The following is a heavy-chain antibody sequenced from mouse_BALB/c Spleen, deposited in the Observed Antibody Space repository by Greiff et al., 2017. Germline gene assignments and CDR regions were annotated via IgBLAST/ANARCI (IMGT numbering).Heavy chain of an antibody. CDR1: GYSFTSYW. Sequence: EVQLHQSGTVLARPGASVKMSCKASGYSFTSYWMHWVKQRPGQGLEWIGAIYPGNSDTSYNQKFKGKAKLTAVTSASTAYMELSSLTNEDSAVYYCTRLGDYGYDEGGYAMDYWGQGTSVTVSS. D-gene: IGHD2-2*01. J-gene: IGHJ4*01. CDR3: TRLGDYGYDEGGYAMDY. V-gene: IGHV1-5*01. CDR2: IYPGNSDT.